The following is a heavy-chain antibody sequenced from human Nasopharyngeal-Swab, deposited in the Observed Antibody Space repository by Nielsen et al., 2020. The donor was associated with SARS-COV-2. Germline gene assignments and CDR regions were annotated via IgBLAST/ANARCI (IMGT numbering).Heavy chain of an antibody. CDR1: GGSISSSSYY. Sequence: SETLSLTCTVSGGSISSSSYYWGWIRQPPGKGLEWIGNIYYSGSTYYNPSLKSRVTISVGTSKNQFSLKLSSVTAADTAVYYCASGEYVLLWFGELSGRAFDIWGQGTMVTVSS. CDR3: ASGEYVLLWFGELSGRAFDI. CDR2: IYYSGST. J-gene: IGHJ3*02. V-gene: IGHV4-39*01. D-gene: IGHD3-10*01.